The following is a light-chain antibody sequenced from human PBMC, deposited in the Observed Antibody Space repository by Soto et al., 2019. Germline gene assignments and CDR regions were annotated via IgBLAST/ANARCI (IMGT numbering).Light chain of an antibody. V-gene: IGKV3-11*01. CDR1: QSVSSY. CDR2: DAS. CDR3: QQRSNWPPT. Sequence: EIVLTQSPATLSLSPGERATLSCRASQSVSSYLAWYQQKPGQAPRLLIYDASNMATGITARFSGSGSGTDFTLTISSLEPEDFAVYYCQQRSNWPPTFGQVTKMEIK. J-gene: IGKJ2*01.